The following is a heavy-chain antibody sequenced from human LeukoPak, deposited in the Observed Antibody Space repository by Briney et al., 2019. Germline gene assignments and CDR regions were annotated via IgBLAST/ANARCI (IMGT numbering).Heavy chain of an antibody. J-gene: IGHJ4*02. V-gene: IGHV3-33*08. CDR2: IWYDGSNK. CDR1: GFTFDDYG. CDR3: ARDRIVVVAATSTKYFDY. Sequence: GGSLRLSCAASGFTFDDYGMSWVRQAPGKGLEWVAVIWYDGSNKYYADSVKGRFTISRDNSKNTLYLQMNSLRAEDTAVYYCARDRIVVVAATSTKYFDYWGQGTLVTVSS. D-gene: IGHD2-15*01.